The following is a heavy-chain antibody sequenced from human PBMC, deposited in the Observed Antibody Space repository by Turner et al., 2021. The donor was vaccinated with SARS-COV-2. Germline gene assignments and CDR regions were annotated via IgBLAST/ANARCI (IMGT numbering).Heavy chain of an antibody. J-gene: IGHJ6*02. Sequence: SLTCTVSGGSISSYYWSWIRQPPGKGLEWIGYIYYSGSTNYNPSHKSRVTISVDTSKNQFSLKLSSVTAADTAVYYCAGVVRMGVNGSGSYDHGMDVWGQGTTVTVSS. CDR1: GGSISSYY. CDR2: IYYSGST. D-gene: IGHD3-10*01. V-gene: IGHV4-59*01. CDR3: AGVVRMGVNGSGSYDHGMDV.